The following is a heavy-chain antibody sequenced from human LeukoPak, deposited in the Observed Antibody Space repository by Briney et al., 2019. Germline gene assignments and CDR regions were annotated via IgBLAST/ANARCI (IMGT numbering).Heavy chain of an antibody. CDR1: GYTFTTYD. Sequence: APLKASCTASGYTFTTYDISWVRQAPVQGLEWLGWISAYNGDTNSAQKLHGRVTMTTDTSTTTAYMELRSLRSDDTGVYYCARDRRWGFSGYELDYWGQGILVTVSS. CDR3: ARDRRWGFSGYELDY. J-gene: IGHJ4*02. V-gene: IGHV1-18*01. D-gene: IGHD5-12*01. CDR2: ISAYNGDT.